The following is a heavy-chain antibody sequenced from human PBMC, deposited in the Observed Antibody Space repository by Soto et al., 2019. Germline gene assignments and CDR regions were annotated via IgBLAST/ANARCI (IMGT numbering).Heavy chain of an antibody. CDR3: ARDGSGSYYYMDV. CDR1: GYTFTVYY. Sequence: ASVKVSCKASGYTFTVYYMHWVLQAPGQGLEWMGWINPNSGGTNYAQKFQGWVTMTRDTSISTAYMELSRLRSDDTAVYYCARDGSGSYYYMDVWGKGTTVTVSS. D-gene: IGHD3-10*01. V-gene: IGHV1-2*04. J-gene: IGHJ6*03. CDR2: INPNSGGT.